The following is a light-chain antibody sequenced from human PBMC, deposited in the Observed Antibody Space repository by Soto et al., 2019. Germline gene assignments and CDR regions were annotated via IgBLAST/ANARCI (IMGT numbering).Light chain of an antibody. CDR2: GAS. J-gene: IGKJ1*01. CDR1: QSLSSN. Sequence: EIVITQSPATLAVSAGVRAILSCRASQSLSSNLAWYQQKPGQAPRLLIYGASTRATGIPARFSGSGSGTEFTLTISSLQPDDSATYYCQQYHSFPVTFGQRSKVDVK. CDR3: QQYHSFPVT. V-gene: IGKV3-15*01.